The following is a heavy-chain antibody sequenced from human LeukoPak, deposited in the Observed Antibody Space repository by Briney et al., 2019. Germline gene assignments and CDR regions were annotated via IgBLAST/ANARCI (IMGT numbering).Heavy chain of an antibody. D-gene: IGHD6-13*01. J-gene: IGHJ4*02. Sequence: GGSLRLSCAASGFTVSSNYMSWVRQAPGKGLEWVSIIYSGGSTYYADSVKGRFTISRDNSKNTLYLQMNSLRAEDTAVYYCAKDQYSSSWTPIDYWGQGTLVTVSS. CDR1: GFTVSSNY. V-gene: IGHV3-53*01. CDR2: IYSGGST. CDR3: AKDQYSSSWTPIDY.